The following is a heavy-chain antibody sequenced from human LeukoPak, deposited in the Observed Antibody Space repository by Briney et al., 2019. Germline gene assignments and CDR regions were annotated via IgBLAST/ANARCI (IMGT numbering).Heavy chain of an antibody. V-gene: IGHV3-74*01. CDR3: ARDAVDTANPV. Sequence: GGSLRLSCAASGFTFTTYWMHWVRQAPGKGLVWVSHINSDGSITSYADSVKGRFTISRDNAKNTLYLQMNSLRAEDTAVYYCARDAVDTANPVWGQGPTVTVSS. CDR2: INSDGSIT. J-gene: IGHJ6*02. CDR1: GFTFTTYW. D-gene: IGHD5-18*01.